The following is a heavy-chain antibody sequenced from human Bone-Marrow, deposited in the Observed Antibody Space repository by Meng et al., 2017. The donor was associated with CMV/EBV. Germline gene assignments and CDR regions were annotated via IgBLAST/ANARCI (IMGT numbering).Heavy chain of an antibody. V-gene: IGHV4-39*01. J-gene: IGHJ6*02. CDR3: ARQPIVIEAYGLDV. Sequence: SETLSLTCTVSGASVRSGEFLWGWIRQPPGQGLEWIGNIYYSGTTYYSPSLQSRLAISIDTSNNQFSLKLSSVTAADTAVYYCARQPIVIEAYGLDVWGQGTTVTVSS. CDR2: IYYSGTT. CDR1: GASVRSGEFL. D-gene: IGHD3-16*02.